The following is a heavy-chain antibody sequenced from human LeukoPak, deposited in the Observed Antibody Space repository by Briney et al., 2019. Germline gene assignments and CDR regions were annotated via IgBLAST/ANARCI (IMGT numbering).Heavy chain of an antibody. CDR1: GGSISSYY. CDR3: ARDRDKDFGHGYFDL. J-gene: IGHJ2*01. CDR2: IYYSGST. D-gene: IGHD2-21*01. Sequence: SETLSLTCTVSGGSISSYYWSWIRQPPGKGLEWIGYIYYSGSTNYNPSLKSRVTISVDTSKNQFSLKLSSVTAADTAAYYCARDRDKDFGHGYFDLWGRGTLVTVSS. V-gene: IGHV4-59*01.